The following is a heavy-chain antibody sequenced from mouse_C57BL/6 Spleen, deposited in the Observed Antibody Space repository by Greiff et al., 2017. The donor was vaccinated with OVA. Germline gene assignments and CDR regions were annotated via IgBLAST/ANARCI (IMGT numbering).Heavy chain of an antibody. CDR1: GYTFTSYW. CDR3: ASPSGTGGFDY. CDR2: IDPSDSYT. J-gene: IGHJ2*01. V-gene: IGHV1-50*01. Sequence: QVQLQQPGAELVKPGASVKLSCKASGYTFTSYWMQWVKQRPGQGLEWIGEIDPSDSYTNYNQKFKGKATLTVDTSSSTAYMQLSSLTSEDSAVDYCASPSGTGGFDYWGQGTTLTVSS. D-gene: IGHD4-1*01.